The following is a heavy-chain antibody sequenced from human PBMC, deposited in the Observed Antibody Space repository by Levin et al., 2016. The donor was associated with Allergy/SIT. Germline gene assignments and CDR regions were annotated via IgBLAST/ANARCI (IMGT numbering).Heavy chain of an antibody. D-gene: IGHD1-14*01. CDR3: AKGNRLPRPLYGMDV. CDR2: ISKDGSEK. V-gene: IGHV3-30*18. Sequence: WIRQPPGKGLEWVALISKDGSEKSYAESVKGRFTISRDNSKNTLYLQMNSLRAEDTGVYYCAKGNRLPRPLYGMDVWGQGTTVTVSS. J-gene: IGHJ6*02.